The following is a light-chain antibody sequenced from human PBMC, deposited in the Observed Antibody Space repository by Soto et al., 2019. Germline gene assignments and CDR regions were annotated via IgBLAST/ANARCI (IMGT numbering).Light chain of an antibody. V-gene: IGKV1-39*01. CDR3: QQSYSSPRT. CDR2: ATS. Sequence: DIQMTQSPSSLSASVGDRVTLTCEASQSISSYLNWYQHKPGKAPKLLIYATSNLQGGVPSRFSGSGSGTDFTLTISSLQPEDFASYDCQQSYSSPRTFGQGTKLEI. CDR1: QSISSY. J-gene: IGKJ2*01.